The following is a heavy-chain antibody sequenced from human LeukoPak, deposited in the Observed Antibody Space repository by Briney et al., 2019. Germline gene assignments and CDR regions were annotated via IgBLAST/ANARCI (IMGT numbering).Heavy chain of an antibody. CDR1: GYTFTGYY. Sequence: ASVKVSCKASGYTFTGYYMHWVRQAPGQGLEWMGWINPNSGGTNYAQKFQGRVTMTRDTSISTAYMELSRLRPDDTAVYYCAREAVAGTYWFDPWGQGTLVTVPS. J-gene: IGHJ5*02. CDR2: INPNSGGT. V-gene: IGHV1-2*02. D-gene: IGHD6-19*01. CDR3: AREAVAGTYWFDP.